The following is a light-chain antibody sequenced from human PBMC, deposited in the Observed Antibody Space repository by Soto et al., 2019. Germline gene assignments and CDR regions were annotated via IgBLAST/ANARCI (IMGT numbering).Light chain of an antibody. CDR3: QQYNEWPLT. CDR1: VSLSNN. V-gene: IGKV3-15*01. CDR2: HAS. Sequence: EIVMTQSPATLSVSPGERATLSCRDSVSLSNNLAWYQQKFGQAPRLLIYHASTRATGIPARFSGSGSGTELTLTISTLQSEDFALYYCQQYNEWPLTFGVGTKVEIK. J-gene: IGKJ4*01.